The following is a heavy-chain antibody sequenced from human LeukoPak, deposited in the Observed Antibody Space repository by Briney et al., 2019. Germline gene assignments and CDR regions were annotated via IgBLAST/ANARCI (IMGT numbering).Heavy chain of an antibody. CDR3: AKGGVRFSSCCVDAFDI. Sequence: GGSLRLSCAASGFTFGSYAMSWVRQAPGKGLEWVSSISGSGGSTYYADSVKGRFTISRDNSKNTLYLQMNSLRAEDTAVYYFAKGGVRFSSCCVDAFDIWGQGTMVTVSS. V-gene: IGHV3-23*01. CDR1: GFTFGSYA. CDR2: ISGSGGST. D-gene: IGHD6-19*01. J-gene: IGHJ3*02.